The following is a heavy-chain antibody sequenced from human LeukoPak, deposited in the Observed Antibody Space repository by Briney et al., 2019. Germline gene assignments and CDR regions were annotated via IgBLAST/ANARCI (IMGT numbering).Heavy chain of an antibody. D-gene: IGHD3-10*01. CDR1: GFTFTSYD. J-gene: IGHJ5*02. CDR3: VRDGEGVAISVNYWFDP. Sequence: ASVKVSCKASGFTFTSYDINWVRQASGQGPEWMGWMNPNSGNTGYAQKFQGRVTMTRDTSISTAYMELRGLSSEDTAVYYCVRDGEGVAISVNYWFDPWGQGTLVTVSS. V-gene: IGHV1-8*01. CDR2: MNPNSGNT.